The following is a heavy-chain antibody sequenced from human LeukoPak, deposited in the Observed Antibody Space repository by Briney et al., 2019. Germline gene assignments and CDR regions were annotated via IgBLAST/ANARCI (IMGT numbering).Heavy chain of an antibody. J-gene: IGHJ4*02. Sequence: ASVKVSCKASGYTFTTYNINWVRQAPGQGLEWMGWISGYNGNTNYAQKLQGRVTMTTDTSTSTAYMELRSLRSDDTAVYYCARVDSAGATLYWGQGTLVTVSS. CDR2: ISGYNGNT. CDR3: ARVDSAGATLY. V-gene: IGHV1-18*01. CDR1: GYTFTTYN. D-gene: IGHD1-26*01.